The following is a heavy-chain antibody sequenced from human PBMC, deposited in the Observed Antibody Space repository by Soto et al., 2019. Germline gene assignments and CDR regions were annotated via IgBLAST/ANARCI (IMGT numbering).Heavy chain of an antibody. J-gene: IGHJ4*02. Sequence: GASVKVSCKASGYTFTGYYMHWVRQAPGQGLEWMGWFNPNSGGTNYAQKFQGWVTVTRDTSISTAYMELSRLRSDDTAVYYCARAKPPRSCSSTSCHNMSVTFDYWGQGTLVTVSS. D-gene: IGHD2-2*01. CDR2: FNPNSGGT. CDR3: ARAKPPRSCSSTSCHNMSVTFDY. CDR1: GYTFTGYY. V-gene: IGHV1-2*04.